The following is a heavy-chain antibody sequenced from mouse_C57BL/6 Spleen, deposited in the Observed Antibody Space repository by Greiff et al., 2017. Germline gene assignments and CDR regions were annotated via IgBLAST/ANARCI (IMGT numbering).Heavy chain of an antibody. J-gene: IGHJ1*03. CDR2: IYPGDGDT. D-gene: IGHD2-12*01. CDR1: GYAFSSSW. Sequence: VQLQQSGPELVKPGASVKISCKASGYAFSSSWMNWVKQRPGKGLEWIGRIYPGDGDTNYNGKFKGKATLTAAKSSSTAYMQLSSLTSEASAVYFCARSRMGYRIYWCFEVWGTGSTVTVSA. V-gene: IGHV1-82*01. CDR3: ARSRMGYRIYWCFEV.